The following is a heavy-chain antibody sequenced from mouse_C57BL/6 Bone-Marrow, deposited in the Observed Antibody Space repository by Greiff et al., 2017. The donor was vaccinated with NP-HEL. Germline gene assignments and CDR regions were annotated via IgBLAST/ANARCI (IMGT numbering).Heavy chain of an antibody. CDR3: ARHEEGGYYGPWFAY. D-gene: IGHD1-1*01. Sequence: QVQLQQSGAALVKPGASVKLSCKASGYTFTEYTIHWVKQRSGQGLEWIGWFYPGSGSIKYNEKFKDKATLTADKSSSTAYMALSRLTSEDSAVYFCARHEEGGYYGPWFAYWGQGTLVTVSA. CDR1: GYTFTEYT. V-gene: IGHV1-62-2*01. J-gene: IGHJ3*01. CDR2: FYPGSGSI.